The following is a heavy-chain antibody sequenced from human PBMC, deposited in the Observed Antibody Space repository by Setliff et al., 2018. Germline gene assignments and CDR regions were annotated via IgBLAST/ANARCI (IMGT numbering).Heavy chain of an antibody. D-gene: IGHD3-10*01. V-gene: IGHV3-30*03. CDR1: GFNFNNYG. CDR2: ISYEGSKR. J-gene: IGHJ4*02. CDR3: ARVPQLLWFGEGRGPFEH. Sequence: GGSLRLSCTVSGFNFNNYGMHWVRQAPGKGLEWLAVISYEGSKRYYADSLKGRFTISRDNSKNTLYLQVNSLRDDDTAVYYCARVPQLLWFGEGRGPFEHWGQGTQVTGS.